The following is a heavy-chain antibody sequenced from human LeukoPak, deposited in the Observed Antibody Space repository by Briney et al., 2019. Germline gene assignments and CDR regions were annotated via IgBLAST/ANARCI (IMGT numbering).Heavy chain of an antibody. J-gene: IGHJ6*03. Sequence: PSETLCLTCAVYGGSFSGYYWSWIRQPPGKGLEWIGEINHSGSTNYNPSLKSRVTISVDTSKNQFSLKLSSVTAADTGVYYCARGKGDYSNHSYYYYMDVWGKGTTVTVSS. CDR2: INHSGST. D-gene: IGHD4-11*01. CDR3: ARGKGDYSNHSYYYYMDV. V-gene: IGHV4-34*01. CDR1: GGSFSGYY.